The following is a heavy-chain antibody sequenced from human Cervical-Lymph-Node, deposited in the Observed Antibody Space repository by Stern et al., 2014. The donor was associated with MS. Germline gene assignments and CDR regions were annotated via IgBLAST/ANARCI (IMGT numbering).Heavy chain of an antibody. D-gene: IGHD4-23*01. CDR3: TREHHGGNFAS. Sequence: QVQLVQSGAEVKKPGSSVKVSCKVSGASFSTNAISWVRQAPGQGLEWMGAIVSNFDKANYAQRFRGRVTITADESTSTAYLGLSSLRSGDTAVYFCTREHHGGNFASWGQGTLVTVSS. CDR1: GASFSTNA. V-gene: IGHV1-69*01. J-gene: IGHJ4*02. CDR2: IVSNFDKA.